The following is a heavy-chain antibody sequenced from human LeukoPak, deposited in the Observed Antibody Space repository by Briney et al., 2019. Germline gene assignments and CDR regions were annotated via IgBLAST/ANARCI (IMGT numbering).Heavy chain of an antibody. D-gene: IGHD1-26*01. Sequence: QPGGSLRLSCAASGFTFINYWMTWVRQAPGKGLEWAANIKQDGSEKYYVDSVEGRFTISRDNAKNSLYLQMNSLRAEDTALYFCARGFSGSYRTPIGYWGQGTLVTVSS. J-gene: IGHJ4*02. CDR2: IKQDGSEK. V-gene: IGHV3-7*01. CDR3: ARGFSGSYRTPIGY. CDR1: GFTFINYW.